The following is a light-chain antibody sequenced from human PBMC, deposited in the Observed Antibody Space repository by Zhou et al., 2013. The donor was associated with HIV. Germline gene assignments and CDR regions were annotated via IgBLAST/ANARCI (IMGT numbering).Light chain of an antibody. CDR1: QGSSSA. Sequence: DIQMTQSPSSLSASVGDRVTITCQASQGSSSALAWYQQKPGKPPKLLIYDASSLQSGVPSRFSGSGSGTDFTLTINSLQPEDFATYYCQQSYSTPFTFGPGTKVDIK. CDR2: DAS. CDR3: QQSYSTPFT. J-gene: IGKJ3*01. V-gene: IGKV1-39*01.